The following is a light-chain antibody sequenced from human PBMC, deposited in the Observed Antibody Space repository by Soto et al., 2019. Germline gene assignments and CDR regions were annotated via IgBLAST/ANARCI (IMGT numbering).Light chain of an antibody. J-gene: IGLJ1*01. V-gene: IGLV2-23*01. CDR1: SNDIGTYNL. Sequence: QSALTQPASVSGSPGQSITISCAGTSNDIGTYNLVSWYQQHPGTAPKLLIYETKKRPSGVSSRFSGSKSGNTASLTISGLQTDDEADYFCRTYAGSQILYVLGTGTKVTVL. CDR2: ETK. CDR3: RTYAGSQILYV.